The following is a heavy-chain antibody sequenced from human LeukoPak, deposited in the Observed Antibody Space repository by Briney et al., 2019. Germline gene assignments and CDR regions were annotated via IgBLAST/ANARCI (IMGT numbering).Heavy chain of an antibody. Sequence: GASLKVCCKASGYTFTRYGISSVRQAPGQGREWMGGMSAYNVKTNYAQKLQSRVTMTTDTSKSTAYMELRRLRSDDTAVYYCARGSYYQGSGSYYPLGYWGQGPLVTVSS. J-gene: IGHJ4*02. CDR3: ARGSYYQGSGSYYPLGY. CDR1: GYTFTRYG. V-gene: IGHV1-18*01. CDR2: MSAYNVKT. D-gene: IGHD3-10*01.